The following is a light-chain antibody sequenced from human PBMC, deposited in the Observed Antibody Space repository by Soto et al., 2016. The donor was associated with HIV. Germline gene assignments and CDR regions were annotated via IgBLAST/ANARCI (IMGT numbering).Light chain of an antibody. Sequence: SYELTQPPSVSVSPGQTASITCSGDKLGDKFACWYLQKPGQSPLLVIHQDTKRPSGIPERFSGSNSGNTATLTISGTQAMDEADYYCQAWDSSTVVFGGGTKLTVL. CDR3: QAWDSSTVV. V-gene: IGLV3-1*01. CDR1: KLGDKF. J-gene: IGLJ2*01. CDR2: QDT.